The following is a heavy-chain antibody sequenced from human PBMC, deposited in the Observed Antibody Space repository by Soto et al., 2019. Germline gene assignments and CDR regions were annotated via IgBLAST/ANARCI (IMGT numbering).Heavy chain of an antibody. Sequence: PGESLKISFKGSGYSFTSYWIGWVRQMPGKGLEWMGIIYPGDSDTRYSPSFQGQVTISADKSISTAYLQWSSLKASDTAMYYCASLLRLGYYGMDVWGQGTTVTVSS. CDR1: GYSFTSYW. J-gene: IGHJ6*02. CDR3: ASLLRLGYYGMDV. CDR2: IYPGDSDT. V-gene: IGHV5-51*01. D-gene: IGHD5-12*01.